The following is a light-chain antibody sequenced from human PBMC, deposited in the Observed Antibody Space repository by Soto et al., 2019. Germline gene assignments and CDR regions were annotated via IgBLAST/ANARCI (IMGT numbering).Light chain of an antibody. CDR3: QQYNNWPFIT. CDR2: GAS. V-gene: IGKV3-15*01. CDR1: QSVSSN. J-gene: IGKJ5*01. Sequence: EIVMTQSPATLSVSPGERATLYCRASQSVSSNLAWYQQKPGQAPRLLIYGASSRATGIPARFSGSGSGTEFTLTISSLQSEDFAVYYCQQYNNWPFITFGQGARLENK.